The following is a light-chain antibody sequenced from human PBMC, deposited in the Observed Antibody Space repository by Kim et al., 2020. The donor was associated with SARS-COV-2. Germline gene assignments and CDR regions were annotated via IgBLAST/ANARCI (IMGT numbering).Light chain of an antibody. CDR3: SSYTSSSTYV. CDR1: SSDVGVYNF. J-gene: IGLJ1*01. Sequence: QSITISCAGTSSDVGVYNFVPWYQQNPGKAPKLMIYDVSNRPSGVSNRFSGSKSGNTASLTISGLQAEDEADYYCSSYTSSSTYVFGTGTKVTVL. CDR2: DVS. V-gene: IGLV2-14*03.